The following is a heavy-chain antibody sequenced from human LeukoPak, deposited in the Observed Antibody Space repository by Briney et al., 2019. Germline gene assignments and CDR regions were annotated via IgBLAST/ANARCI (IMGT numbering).Heavy chain of an antibody. CDR2: INQDGSEK. CDR1: GFTFSDYW. D-gene: IGHD2-15*01. Sequence: GGSLRLSCAAAGFTFSDYWMSWVRQAPGKGLEWVANINQDGSEKDYVDSVRGRFTISRDNAKNSLFLQMNILRADDAAVYYCARGSVVAANFDFWGQGTLVSVSS. J-gene: IGHJ4*02. CDR3: ARGSVVAANFDF. V-gene: IGHV3-7*01.